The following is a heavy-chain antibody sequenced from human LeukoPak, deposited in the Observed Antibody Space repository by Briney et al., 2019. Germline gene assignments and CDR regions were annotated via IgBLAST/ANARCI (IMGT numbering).Heavy chain of an antibody. CDR3: ARDHGGYAISWFDP. J-gene: IGHJ5*02. CDR2: INHSGST. V-gene: IGHV4-34*01. CDR1: GGSFSGYY. Sequence: PSETPSLTCAVYGGSFSGYYWSWIRQPPGKGLEWIGEINHSGSTNYNPSLKSRVTISVDTSKNQFSLKLSSVTAADTAVYYCARDHGGYAISWFDPWGQGTLVTVSS. D-gene: IGHD5-12*01.